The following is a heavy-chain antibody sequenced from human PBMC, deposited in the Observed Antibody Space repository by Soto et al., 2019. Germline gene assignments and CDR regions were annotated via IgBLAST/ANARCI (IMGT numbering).Heavy chain of an antibody. D-gene: IGHD2-15*01. CDR2: ISYDGRSK. CDR1: GFTFTTYG. J-gene: IGHJ6*02. Sequence: QAQLVESGGGAVQPGRSLRLSCAAPGFTFTTYGMHWVRQAPGKGLEWVAVISYDGRSKYYADSVKGRFTVSRDNSNNTVYLQLNSLSAEDKDGEYCAKDTFAYCSGGSCLYYYGMDVWGQGTTVTVSS. CDR3: AKDTFAYCSGGSCLYYYGMDV. V-gene: IGHV3-30*18.